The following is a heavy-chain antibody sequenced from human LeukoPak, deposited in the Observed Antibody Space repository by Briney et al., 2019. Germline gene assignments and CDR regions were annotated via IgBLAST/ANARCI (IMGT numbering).Heavy chain of an antibody. CDR2: INPNSGGT. CDR1: GYTFTAYY. CDR3: ARGPLYCSGGSCYSRWFDP. J-gene: IGHJ5*02. Sequence: ASVKVSCKASGYTFTAYYMHWVRQAPGQGLEWMGWINPNSGGTNYAQKFQGRVTMTRDTSISTAYMELSRLRSDDTAVYYCARGPLYCSGGSCYSRWFDPWGQGTLVTVSS. V-gene: IGHV1-2*02. D-gene: IGHD2-15*01.